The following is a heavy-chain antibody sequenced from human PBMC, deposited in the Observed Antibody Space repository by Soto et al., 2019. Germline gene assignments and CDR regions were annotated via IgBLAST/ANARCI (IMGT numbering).Heavy chain of an antibody. D-gene: IGHD4-17*01. Sequence: PGGSLRLSCAASGFTFSNAWMNWVRQAPGKGLEWVGRIKSKTDGGTTDYAAPVKGRFTISRDDSKNTLYLQMNSLKTEDTAVYYCTSGDYDYYYYGMDVWGQGTTVTVSS. J-gene: IGHJ6*02. CDR2: IKSKTDGGTT. CDR3: TSGDYDYYYYGMDV. V-gene: IGHV3-15*07. CDR1: GFTFSNAW.